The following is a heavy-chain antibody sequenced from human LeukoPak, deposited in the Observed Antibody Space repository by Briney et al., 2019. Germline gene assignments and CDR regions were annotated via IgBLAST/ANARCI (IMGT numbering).Heavy chain of an antibody. J-gene: IGHJ4*02. CDR2: IKQDGSDK. Sequence: XVRQAXXRGVEWXANIKQDGSDKYCVDSMKSRFTISRDNATNALYLQMNSLRAEDTAVYYCARVGYCSSTSCHGFEDWGQGTLVTVSS. D-gene: IGHD2-2*01. CDR3: ARVGYCSSTSCHGFED. V-gene: IGHV3-7*01.